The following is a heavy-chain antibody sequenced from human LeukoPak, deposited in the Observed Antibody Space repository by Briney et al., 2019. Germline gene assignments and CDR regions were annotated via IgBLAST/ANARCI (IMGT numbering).Heavy chain of an antibody. J-gene: IGHJ4*02. V-gene: IGHV1-69*06. CDR1: GGTFISYA. D-gene: IGHD2-15*01. CDR3: AREGRIFPQGFDY. Sequence: SVTVSCKASGGTFISYAISWVRQAPGQGLEWMGGIIPIFGTANYAQKFQGRVTITADKSTSTAYMELSSLRSEDTAVYYCAREGRIFPQGFDYWGQGTLVTVSS. CDR2: IIPIFGTA.